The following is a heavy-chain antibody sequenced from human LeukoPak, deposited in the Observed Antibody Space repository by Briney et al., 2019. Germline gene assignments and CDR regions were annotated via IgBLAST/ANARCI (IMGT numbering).Heavy chain of an antibody. Sequence: SGPTLVNPTHTHTPTCTLSCFSPTTRRVSVGWIPQLPLKALECPALIYWGDDKRYNPSLKNRLTIAKGTSENQVVLTMTKMDPVDTGTYFCAHGTGEAITLRDDYNDGGFDIWGQGTLVTVSS. CDR1: CFSPTTRRVS. CDR2: IYWGDDK. D-gene: IGHD5-24*01. J-gene: IGHJ4*02. CDR3: AHGTGEAITLRDDYNDGGFDI. V-gene: IGHV2-5*02.